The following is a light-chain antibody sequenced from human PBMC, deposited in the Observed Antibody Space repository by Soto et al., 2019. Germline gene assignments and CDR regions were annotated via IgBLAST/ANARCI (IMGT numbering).Light chain of an antibody. V-gene: IGKV3-20*01. CDR2: GVS. CDR1: QSVSRSY. J-gene: IGKJ4*01. CDR3: QQYDSFPLT. Sequence: EIVLTQSPGTLSLSPGERATLSCRASQSVSRSYLAWYQQKPGQAPRLLIYGVSSRATGIPDRFSGSGSGTDFTLTISRLEPEDFAVYYCQQYDSFPLTLGGGTKVDIK.